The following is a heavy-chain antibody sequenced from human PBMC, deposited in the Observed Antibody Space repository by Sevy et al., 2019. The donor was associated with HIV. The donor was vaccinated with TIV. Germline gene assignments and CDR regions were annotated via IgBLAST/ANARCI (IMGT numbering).Heavy chain of an antibody. Sequence: GGSLRLSCAASGFTFSSYAMHWVRQALGKGLEWVAVISYDGSNKYYADSVKGRFTISRDNSKKKLYLQMNSLRAEDTAVYYCARGGSGAHPREFEYSYGRTPFDYWGQGTLVTVSS. D-gene: IGHD5-18*01. J-gene: IGHJ4*02. CDR2: ISYDGSNK. CDR1: GFTFSSYA. V-gene: IGHV3-30-3*01. CDR3: ARGGSGAHPREFEYSYGRTPFDY.